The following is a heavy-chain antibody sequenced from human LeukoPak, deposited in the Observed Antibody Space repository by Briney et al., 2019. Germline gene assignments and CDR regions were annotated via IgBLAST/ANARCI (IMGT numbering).Heavy chain of an antibody. Sequence: GESLKISCKGSGYSFTSYWVGWVRQMPGKGLEWMGIIYSGDSDTRYSPSLQGQVTISADKSITTAYLQWSSLKASDTAMYYCARHSSVYGSGSGGFDPWGQGTLVTVSS. CDR2: IYSGDSDT. CDR3: ARHSSVYGSGSGGFDP. V-gene: IGHV5-51*01. J-gene: IGHJ5*02. D-gene: IGHD3-10*01. CDR1: GYSFTSYW.